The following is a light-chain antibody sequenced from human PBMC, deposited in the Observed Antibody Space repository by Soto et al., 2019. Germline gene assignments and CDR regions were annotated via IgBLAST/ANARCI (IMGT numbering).Light chain of an antibody. J-gene: IGKJ4*01. V-gene: IGKV1-39*01. CDR1: QSISSY. CDR2: AAS. Sequence: DIQMTQSPSSLSASVGDRVTITCRASQSISSYLNRYQQKPGKAPKLLIYAASSLQSGVPSRFSGSGSGTDFTLTISSLQPEDFATYYCQQSYSTRLTFGGGTKVDIK. CDR3: QQSYSTRLT.